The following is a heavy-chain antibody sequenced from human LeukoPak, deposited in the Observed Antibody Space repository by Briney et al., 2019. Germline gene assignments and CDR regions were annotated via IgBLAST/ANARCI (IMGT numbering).Heavy chain of an antibody. CDR3: ARGKAAARPPIDF. V-gene: IGHV3-53*01. CDR1: GFTVSSNY. D-gene: IGHD6-6*01. Sequence: PGGSLRLSCAAFGFTVSSNYMSSVRQVPGKGLGWFSVIYSGGSTYYADSVKGRFTISRDTSKNTLYLQMDSLRAEDTAVYYCARGKAAARPPIDFWGQGTLVTVSS. J-gene: IGHJ4*02. CDR2: IYSGGST.